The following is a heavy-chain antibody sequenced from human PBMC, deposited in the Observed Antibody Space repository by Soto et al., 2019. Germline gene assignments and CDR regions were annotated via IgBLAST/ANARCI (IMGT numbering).Heavy chain of an antibody. V-gene: IGHV4-61*03. CDR1: GGSVSSGSYY. D-gene: IGHD1-1*01. Sequence: QVQLQASGPGLVKPSETLSLTCTVSGGSVSSGSYYWSWIRQPPGKGLEWIGYIYYSGSTDYNPSLKSPFTLPVDTSTNLFAIKLSSVTAAHMAVYYCARDKTGTNYYYYGMAVWSQGTTVTVSS. CDR3: ARDKTGTNYYYYGMAV. CDR2: IYYSGST. J-gene: IGHJ6*02.